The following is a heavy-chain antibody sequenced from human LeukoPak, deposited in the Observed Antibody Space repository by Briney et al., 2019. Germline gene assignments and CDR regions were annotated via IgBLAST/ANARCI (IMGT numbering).Heavy chain of an antibody. CDR3: AKYGSGDLWLLGWYFDF. D-gene: IGHD3-22*01. CDR1: GFTFKNHA. J-gene: IGHJ2*01. V-gene: IGHV3-23*01. Sequence: PGGSLRLSCALSGFTFKNHAITWVRQAPGKGLEWVSSISNDGRSTHYADSVKGRFTISRDNSKNTVSLQMNSLRAEDTAVYYCAKYGSGDLWLLGWYFDFWGRGTLVTVSS. CDR2: ISNDGRST.